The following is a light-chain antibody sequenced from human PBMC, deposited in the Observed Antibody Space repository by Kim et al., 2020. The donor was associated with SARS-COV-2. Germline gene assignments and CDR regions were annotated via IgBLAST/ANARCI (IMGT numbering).Light chain of an antibody. Sequence: SVSPGQTASITCSGDKLGDKYACWYQQKPGQSPVLVIYQDSKRPSGIPERFSGSNSGNTATLTISRAQAGDEADYYCQVWDSSTAVFGGGTQLTVL. CDR1: KLGDKY. CDR3: QVWDSSTAV. J-gene: IGLJ3*02. CDR2: QDS. V-gene: IGLV3-1*01.